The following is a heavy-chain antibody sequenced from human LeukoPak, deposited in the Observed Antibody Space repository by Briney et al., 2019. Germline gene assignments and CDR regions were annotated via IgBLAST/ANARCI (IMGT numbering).Heavy chain of an antibody. CDR2: INPSGGST. CDR1: GYTFTSYY. J-gene: IGHJ4*02. CDR3: AALQVIENREDY. D-gene: IGHD2-21*01. Sequence: ASVKVSCKASGYTFTSYYMHWVRQAPGQGLEWMGIINPSGGSTSYAQKFQGRVTMTRDTSTSTVYMELSSLRSEDTAVYYCAALQVIENREDYWGQGTLVTVSS. V-gene: IGHV1-46*01.